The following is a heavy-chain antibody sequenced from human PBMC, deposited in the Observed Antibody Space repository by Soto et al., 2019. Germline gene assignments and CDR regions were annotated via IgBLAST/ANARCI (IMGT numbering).Heavy chain of an antibody. V-gene: IGHV1-69*12. CDR3: ARLPVAGLYLDY. Sequence: QVQLVQSGAEVKKPGSSVEVSCKASGGTFSSYAISWVRQAPGQGLEWMGGIIPIFGTANYAQKFQGRVTITADESTSTAYMELSRLRSEDTAVYYCARLPVAGLYLDYWGQGTLVTVSS. D-gene: IGHD6-19*01. CDR2: IIPIFGTA. CDR1: GGTFSSYA. J-gene: IGHJ4*02.